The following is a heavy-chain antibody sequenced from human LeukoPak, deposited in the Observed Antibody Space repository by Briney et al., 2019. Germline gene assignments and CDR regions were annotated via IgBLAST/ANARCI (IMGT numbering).Heavy chain of an antibody. V-gene: IGHV3-23*01. J-gene: IGHJ4*02. D-gene: IGHD3-22*01. CDR3: ARGQKKMYYYDSSGYYFLFDY. CDR1: GFTFSSYA. CDR2: ISGSGGST. Sequence: PGGSLRLSCAASGFTFSSYAMSWVRQAPGKGLEWVSAISGSGGSTYYADSVKGRFTISRDNAKNSLYLQMNSLRAEDTALYYCARGQKKMYYYDSSGYYFLFDYWGQGTLVTVSS.